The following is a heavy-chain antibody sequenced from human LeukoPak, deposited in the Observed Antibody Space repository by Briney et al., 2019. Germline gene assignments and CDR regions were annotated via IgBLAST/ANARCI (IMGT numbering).Heavy chain of an antibody. CDR3: ARSSQGWFGFDY. CDR2: IIPILGIA. J-gene: IGHJ4*02. CDR1: GGTFSSYA. V-gene: IGHV1-69*04. Sequence: SVKVSCKASGGTFSSYAISWVRQAPGQGLEWMGRIIPILGIANYAQKFQGRVTITADKSTSTAYMELRSLRSDDTAVYYCARSSQGWFGFDYWGQGTLVTVSS. D-gene: IGHD3-10*01.